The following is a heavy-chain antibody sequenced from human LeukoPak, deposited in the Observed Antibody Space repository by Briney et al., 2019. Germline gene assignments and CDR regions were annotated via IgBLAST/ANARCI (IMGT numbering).Heavy chain of an antibody. Sequence: GGSLRLSCAASGFTFSTYGMDWVRQAPGKGLEWVSAVSDNGGSTYYADSVKGRFTISRDNSKNTLYLQMNSLRAEDTALYYCAREFGMGVILDWGQGTLVTVSS. D-gene: IGHD3-16*01. J-gene: IGHJ4*02. CDR1: GFTFSTYG. V-gene: IGHV3-23*01. CDR3: AREFGMGVILD. CDR2: VSDNGGST.